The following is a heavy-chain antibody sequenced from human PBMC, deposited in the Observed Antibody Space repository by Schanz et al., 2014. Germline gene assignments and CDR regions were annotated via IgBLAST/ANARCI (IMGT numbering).Heavy chain of an antibody. CDR2: ISYDGSKK. CDR1: GFSFSSYA. CDR3: AKDLGVDCGDGCFNWYFDL. V-gene: IGHV3-30*18. Sequence: VHLLESGGGLVEPGGSLRLSCATSGFSFSSYAINWVRQAPGKGLEWVGVISYDGSKKSYADSVKGRFTISRDNSKNTLYLQMNSLRAEDTAVYFCAKDLGVDCGDGCFNWYFDLWGRGTLVTVSS. J-gene: IGHJ2*01. D-gene: IGHD2-21*02.